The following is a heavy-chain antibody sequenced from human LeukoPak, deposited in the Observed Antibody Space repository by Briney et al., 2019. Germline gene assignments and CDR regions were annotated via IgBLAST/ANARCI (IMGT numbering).Heavy chain of an antibody. CDR3: ATGAYSGYDLSVRY. V-gene: IGHV1-24*01. CDR1: GYTLTELS. CDR2: FDPEDGET. Sequence: ASVKVSCKVSGYTLTELSMHWVRQAPGKGLEWMGGFDPEDGETIYAQKFQGRVTMTEDPSTDTAYMELSSLRSEDTAVYYCATGAYSGYDLSVRYWGQGTLVTVSS. J-gene: IGHJ4*02. D-gene: IGHD5-12*01.